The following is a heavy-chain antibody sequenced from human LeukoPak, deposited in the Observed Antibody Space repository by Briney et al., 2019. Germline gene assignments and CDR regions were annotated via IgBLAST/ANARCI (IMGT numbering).Heavy chain of an antibody. CDR3: ASSSWFLNDAFDI. CDR2: ITSSSSYI. V-gene: IGHV3-21*04. Sequence: GGSLRLSCAASGFTFSSYNMNWVRQAPGKGLEWVSSITSSSSYIYYADSVKGRFTISRDNAKNSLYLQMNSLRAEDTAVYYCASSSWFLNDAFDIWGQGTMVTVSS. J-gene: IGHJ3*02. CDR1: GFTFSSYN. D-gene: IGHD6-13*01.